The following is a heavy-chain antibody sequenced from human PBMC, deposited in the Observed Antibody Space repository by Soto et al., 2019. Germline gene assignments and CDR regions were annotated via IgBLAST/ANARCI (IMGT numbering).Heavy chain of an antibody. D-gene: IGHD2-2*01. CDR2: IYYSGST. Sequence: PSETLSLTCTVSGGSVSSGSYYWSWIRQPPGKGLEWIGYIYYSGSTNYNPSLKSRVTISVDTSKNQFSLKLSSVTAADTAVYYCAREVICSSTSCPNWFDPWGKGTLVTVSS. V-gene: IGHV4-61*01. J-gene: IGHJ5*02. CDR3: AREVICSSTSCPNWFDP. CDR1: GGSVSSGSYY.